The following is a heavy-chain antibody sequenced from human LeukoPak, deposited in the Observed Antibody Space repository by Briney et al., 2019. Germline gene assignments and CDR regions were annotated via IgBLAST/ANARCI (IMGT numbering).Heavy chain of an antibody. V-gene: IGHV1-3*01. J-gene: IGHJ5*02. CDR3: AIHSTTAHNWFDP. D-gene: IGHD4-17*01. CDR1: GYTFTSYA. CDR2: INAGNGNT. Sequence: GASVKVSCKASGYTFTSYAMHWVRQAPGQRLEWMGWINAGNGNTKYSQKFQGRVTITRDTSASTAYMELSSLRSEDTAVYYCAIHSTTAHNWFDPRGQGTLVTVSS.